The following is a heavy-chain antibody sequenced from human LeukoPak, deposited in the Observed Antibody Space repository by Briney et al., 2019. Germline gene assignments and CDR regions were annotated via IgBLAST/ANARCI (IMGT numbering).Heavy chain of an antibody. D-gene: IGHD3-3*02. Sequence: SETLSLTCAVSGYSISSGYYWGWIRQPPGKGLEWIGSIYHSGSTYYIPSLKSRVTISVDTSKNQFSLKLSSVTAADTAVYYCARHSTHFWSGLDWFGPWGQGTLVTVSS. CDR1: GYSISSGYY. J-gene: IGHJ5*02. CDR3: ARHSTHFWSGLDWFGP. V-gene: IGHV4-38-2*01. CDR2: IYHSGST.